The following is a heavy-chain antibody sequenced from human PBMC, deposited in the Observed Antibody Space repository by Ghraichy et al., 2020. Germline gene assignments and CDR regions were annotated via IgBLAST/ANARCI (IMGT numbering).Heavy chain of an antibody. J-gene: IGHJ3*02. V-gene: IGHV3-33*01. D-gene: IGHD2-15*01. Sequence: LSLTCAASGFTFSSYGMHWVRQAPGKGLEWVAVIWYDGSNKYYADSVKGRFTISRDNSKNTLYLQMNSLRAEDTAVYYCAREAPPNLYCSGGSCYSPNHAFDIWGQGTMVTVSS. CDR2: IWYDGSNK. CDR1: GFTFSSYG. CDR3: AREAPPNLYCSGGSCYSPNHAFDI.